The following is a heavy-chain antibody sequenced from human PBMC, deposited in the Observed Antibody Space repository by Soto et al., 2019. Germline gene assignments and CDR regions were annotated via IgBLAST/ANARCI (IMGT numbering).Heavy chain of an antibody. V-gene: IGHV1-69*04. Sequence: SVKVSCKASGGTFSSYTISWVRQAPGQGLEWMGRIIPILGIANYAQKFQGRVTITADKSTSTAYMELSSLRSEDTAVYYCARDHAIWSDYWINDYWGQGTLVTVSS. CDR3: ARDHAIWSDYWINDY. CDR2: IIPILGIA. J-gene: IGHJ4*02. D-gene: IGHD3-3*01. CDR1: GGTFSSYT.